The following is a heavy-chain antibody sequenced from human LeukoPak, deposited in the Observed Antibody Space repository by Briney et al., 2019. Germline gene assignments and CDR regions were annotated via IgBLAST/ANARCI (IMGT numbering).Heavy chain of an antibody. CDR2: IKSDGST. J-gene: IGHJ5*01. CDR1: GFTFSSYW. CDR3: TRAITYFYGSVTYDWFDS. D-gene: IGHD3-10*01. V-gene: IGHV3-74*01. Sequence: GGSLRLSCAASGFTFSSYWMHWVRQTPEKGLMWVARIKSDGSTIYADSVQGRFTISRDNAKNMVYLQMNSLRADDTAIYYCTRAITYFYGSVTYDWFDSWGQGTRVTVSS.